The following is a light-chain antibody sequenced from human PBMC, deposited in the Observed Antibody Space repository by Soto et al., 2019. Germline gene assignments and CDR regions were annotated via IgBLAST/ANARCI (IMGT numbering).Light chain of an antibody. V-gene: IGKV1-39*01. CDR2: TAS. CDR3: QQGYNTPLT. CDR1: QNIDTY. Sequence: DIQMTQSPSSLSASVGDIVTITCRASQNIDTYLNWYQQKPGVAPNLLIFTASSLQSGVPSRFSGSGSGTDFTLTISSLQPEDFATYFCQQGYNTPLTFGGGTKVEIK. J-gene: IGKJ4*01.